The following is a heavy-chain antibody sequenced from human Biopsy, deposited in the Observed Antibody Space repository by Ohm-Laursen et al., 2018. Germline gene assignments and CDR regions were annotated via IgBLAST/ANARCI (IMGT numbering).Heavy chain of an antibody. CDR1: TGTFNSYG. J-gene: IGHJ1*01. CDR2: NIPILGTG. CDR3: ATKLTGYFHH. Sequence: ASVKVSCKAPTGTFNSYGIIWVRQAPGQGLEWLGGNIPILGTGNYAQKFQDRVTVAANTSTSTATMELRSLRSDDTAVYYCATKLTGYFHHWGQGTLVIVSS. D-gene: IGHD3-9*01. V-gene: IGHV1-69*06.